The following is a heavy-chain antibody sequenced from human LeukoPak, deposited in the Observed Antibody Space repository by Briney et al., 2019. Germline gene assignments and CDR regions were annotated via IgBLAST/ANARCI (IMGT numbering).Heavy chain of an antibody. D-gene: IGHD3-22*01. CDR3: ARSDYYDGTVYYHVFES. CDR2: ISRTGFST. J-gene: IGHJ5*01. V-gene: IGHV3-23*01. Sequence: PGGSLRLSCAASGFMFSNSDMGWVRQAPGRGLEWVSTISRTGFSTFYADSVKGRFTISRDNSQNSLYLQMNSLRAEDTAIYYCARSDYYDGTVYYHVFESWGQGTLVTLSS. CDR1: GFMFSNSD.